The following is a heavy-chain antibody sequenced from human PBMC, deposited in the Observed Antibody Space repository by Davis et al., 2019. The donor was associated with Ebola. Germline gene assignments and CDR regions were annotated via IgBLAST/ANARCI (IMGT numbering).Heavy chain of an antibody. V-gene: IGHV2-70*11. D-gene: IGHD3-22*01. CDR3: ARMRHYYDSSGYFIWDAFDI. Sequence: TLSLTCTVSGGSISSYYWSWIRQPPGKALEWLARIDWDDDKYYSTSLKTRLTISKDTSKNQVVLTMTNMDPVDTATYYCARMRHYYDSSGYFIWDAFDIWGQGTMVTVSS. CDR1: GGSISSYY. J-gene: IGHJ3*02. CDR2: IDWDDDK.